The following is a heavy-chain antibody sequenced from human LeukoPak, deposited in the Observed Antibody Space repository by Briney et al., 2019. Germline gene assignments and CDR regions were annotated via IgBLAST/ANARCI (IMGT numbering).Heavy chain of an antibody. CDR1: RFTFSSYS. D-gene: IGHD3-9*01. Sequence: GGSLRLSRAASRFTFSSYSMNWVRQAPGKGLEWVSSISSTSSYIYYADSVKGRFTISRDNAKNSLYLQMNSLGAEDTAVYYCARDWDDILTGQFNWGQGTLVTVSS. CDR2: ISSTSSYI. CDR3: ARDWDDILTGQFN. J-gene: IGHJ4*02. V-gene: IGHV3-21*01.